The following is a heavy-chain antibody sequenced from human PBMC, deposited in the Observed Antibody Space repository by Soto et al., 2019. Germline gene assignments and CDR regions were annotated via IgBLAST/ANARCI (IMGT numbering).Heavy chain of an antibody. V-gene: IGHV3-66*01. Sequence: EVQLVESGGGLVQPGGSLRLSCAASGFTVSSNYMTWVRQAPGKGLEWVSVIYSGGATYYADSVKGRFTISRDNSKNTLYLQMNRLRAEDTAVYYCARAPPYGGNSVWGQGNLVTVSS. D-gene: IGHD4-17*01. J-gene: IGHJ4*02. CDR2: IYSGGAT. CDR3: ARAPPYGGNSV. CDR1: GFTVSSNY.